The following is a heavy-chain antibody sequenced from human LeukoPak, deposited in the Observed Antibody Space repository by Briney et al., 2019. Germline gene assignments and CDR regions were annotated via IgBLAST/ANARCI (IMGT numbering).Heavy chain of an antibody. V-gene: IGHV4-4*02. CDR3: AIAGIAALHFDY. J-gene: IGHJ4*02. CDR1: GGSISSSNW. Sequence: SETLSLTCAVSGGSISSSNWWSWVRQPPGKGLEWIGEIYHSGSTNYNPSLKSRVTISADKSKNQFSLKLSSVTAADTAVYYCAIAGIAALHFDYWGQGTLVTVSS. CDR2: IYHSGST. D-gene: IGHD6-6*01.